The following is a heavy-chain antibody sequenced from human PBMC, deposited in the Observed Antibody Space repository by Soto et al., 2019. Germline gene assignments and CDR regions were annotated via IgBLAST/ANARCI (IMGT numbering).Heavy chain of an antibody. Sequence: GGSLRLSCAAPGFSFRSAGMHWVRQAPGKGLDWVAVIWYDGSNKYYAESVKGRFTISRDNSKNTLYVQMNSLTVEDTAVYYCARAQYTGSYFDACDVWGQGTMVTVSS. CDR3: ARAQYTGSYFDACDV. J-gene: IGHJ3*01. V-gene: IGHV3-33*03. CDR2: IWYDGSNK. D-gene: IGHD1-26*01. CDR1: GFSFRSAG.